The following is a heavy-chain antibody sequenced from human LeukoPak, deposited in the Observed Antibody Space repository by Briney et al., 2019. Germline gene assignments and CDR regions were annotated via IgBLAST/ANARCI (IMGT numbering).Heavy chain of an antibody. J-gene: IGHJ4*02. V-gene: IGHV3-23*01. Sequence: GGSLRLSCAASGFTFSTYGMSWVRQAPGKGLEWVSAISGNGGGTYFADSVKGRFTISRDNSKNTLYVQMNSLRAEDTAIYYCAKHSSSWHYFDYWGQGTLVAVSS. CDR1: GFTFSTYG. CDR2: ISGNGGGT. CDR3: AKHSSSWHYFDY. D-gene: IGHD6-13*01.